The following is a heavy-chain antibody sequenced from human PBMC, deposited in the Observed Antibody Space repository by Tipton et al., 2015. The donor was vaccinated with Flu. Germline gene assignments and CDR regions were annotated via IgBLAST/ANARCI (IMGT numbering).Heavy chain of an antibody. V-gene: IGHV1-2*02. Sequence: QVQLVQSGAEVKKPGASVRVFCKASGYTFNIYYIHWVRQAPGQGLEWMGWINPDSGGTYYAQKFQGRVTMTRDTAIRTVYMELSSLRSDDTAVYYCAKDGVAATGYWGQGTLVTVSS. D-gene: IGHD2-15*01. CDR1: GYTFNIYY. J-gene: IGHJ4*02. CDR2: INPDSGGT. CDR3: AKDGVAATGY.